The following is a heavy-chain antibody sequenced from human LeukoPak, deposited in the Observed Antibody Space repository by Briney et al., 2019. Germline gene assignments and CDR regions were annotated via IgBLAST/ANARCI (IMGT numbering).Heavy chain of an antibody. CDR3: ARASPITMIVVVNDAFDI. CDR1: GYTFTGYY. D-gene: IGHD3-22*01. J-gene: IGHJ3*02. CDR2: INPNSGGT. Sequence: ASVKVSCKASGYTFTGYYMHWVRQAPGQGLEWMGWINPNSGGTNYAQKFQGRVTMTRDTSISTAYMELSRLRSDDTAVYYCARASPITMIVVVNDAFDIWGQGTMATVSS. V-gene: IGHV1-2*02.